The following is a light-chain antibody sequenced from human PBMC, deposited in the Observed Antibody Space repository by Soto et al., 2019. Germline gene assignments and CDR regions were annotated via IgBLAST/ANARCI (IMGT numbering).Light chain of an antibody. CDR3: QQYDSSSPT. J-gene: IGKJ2*01. Sequence: DIQMTQSPSTLSASVGDGVTITCRASQNISVWLAWYQQRQGKAPKFLIYDASNLETGVSSSFSGSGSGTEFMITIRSLLPDDFATYYCQQYDSSSPTFRQGTKLEIK. V-gene: IGKV1-5*01. CDR2: DAS. CDR1: QNISVW.